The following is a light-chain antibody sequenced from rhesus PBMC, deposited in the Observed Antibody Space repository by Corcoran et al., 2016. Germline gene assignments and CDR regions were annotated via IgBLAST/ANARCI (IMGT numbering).Light chain of an antibody. CDR2: DAS. J-gene: IGKJ2*01. Sequence: DIQLTQSPSSLSASVGDRVTITCRASQDISSYLAWYQQKQGKAPNLPIYDASNLQSGVPSRFSGSGSGTHFTLTMSSLQPEDFSVYYCQQRNGYPYSFGRGTKVEIK. V-gene: IGKV1-38*01. CDR1: QDISSY. CDR3: QQRNGYPYS.